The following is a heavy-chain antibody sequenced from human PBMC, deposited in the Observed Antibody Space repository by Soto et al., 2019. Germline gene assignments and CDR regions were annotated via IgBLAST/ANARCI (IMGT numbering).Heavy chain of an antibody. J-gene: IGHJ6*02. V-gene: IGHV1-69*13. CDR3: ASPGKDIVVVVAATKDYYYGMDV. D-gene: IGHD2-15*01. Sequence: SVKVSCKASGGTFSSYAISWVRQAPGQGLEWMGGIIPIFGTANYAQKLQGRVTITADESTSTAYMELSSLRSEDTAVYYCASPGKDIVVVVAATKDYYYGMDVWGQGTTVTVSS. CDR1: GGTFSSYA. CDR2: IIPIFGTA.